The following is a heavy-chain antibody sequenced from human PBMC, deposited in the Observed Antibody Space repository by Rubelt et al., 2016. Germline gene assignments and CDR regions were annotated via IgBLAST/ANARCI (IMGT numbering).Heavy chain of an antibody. CDR3: ARVSFYYDSSGDYYYYYGMDV. J-gene: IGHJ6*02. Sequence: TYSNPSLKSRVTISVDTSKNQFSLKLSSVTAADTAVYYCARVSFYYDSSGDYYYYYGMDVWGQGTTVTVSS. D-gene: IGHD3-22*01. V-gene: IGHV4-39*07. CDR2: T.